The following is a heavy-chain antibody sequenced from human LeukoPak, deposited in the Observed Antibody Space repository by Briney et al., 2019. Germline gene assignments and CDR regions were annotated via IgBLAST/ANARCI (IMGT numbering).Heavy chain of an antibody. D-gene: IGHD1-26*01. V-gene: IGHV3-15*01. J-gene: IGHJ4*02. CDR1: GGSISSSHW. CDR3: TTVGTTSPIAEEFFDY. CDR2: IKSKTDGGTT. Sequence: ETLSLTCAVSGGSISSSHWWSWVRQAPGKGLEWVGRIKSKTDGGTTDYAAPVKGRFTISRDDSKNTLFLQMNSLKTEDTAVYYCTTVGTTSPIAEEFFDYWGQGTLVTVSS.